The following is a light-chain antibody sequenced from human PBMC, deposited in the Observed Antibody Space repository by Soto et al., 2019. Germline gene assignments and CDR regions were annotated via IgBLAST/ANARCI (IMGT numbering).Light chain of an antibody. V-gene: IGKV3-15*01. CDR1: QSVSIL. CDR3: QQYNNWPRT. J-gene: IGKJ1*01. Sequence: EIVMTQSPSTLSVSPWERSALSFMASQSVSILLACYQQKPGQAPRLLIHGATTRATGIPARFSGSGSGTEFTLTISSLQSEDFAVYYCQQYNNWPRTFGQGTKVDI. CDR2: GAT.